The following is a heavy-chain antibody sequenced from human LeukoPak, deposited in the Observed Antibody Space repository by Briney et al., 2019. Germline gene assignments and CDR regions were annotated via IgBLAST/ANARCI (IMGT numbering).Heavy chain of an antibody. CDR2: IIPIFGTA. J-gene: IGHJ6*02. CDR1: GDTFSSYA. D-gene: IGHD1-14*01. CDR3: ARPGHYYYGMDV. Sequence: ASVKVSCKASGDTFSSYAISWVRQAPGQGLEWMGGIIPIFGTANYAQKFQGRVTITADESTSTAYMELSSLRSEDTAVYYCARPGHYYYGMDVWGQGTTVTVSS. V-gene: IGHV1-69*13.